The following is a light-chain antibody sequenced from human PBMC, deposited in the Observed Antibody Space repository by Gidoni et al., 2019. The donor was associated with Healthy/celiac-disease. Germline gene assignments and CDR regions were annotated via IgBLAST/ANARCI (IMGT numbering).Light chain of an antibody. J-gene: IGKJ4*01. CDR1: QGISSA. CDR2: DAS. CDR3: QQFNTYPLT. Sequence: AIQLTQSPSSLSASVGDRVTITCRAGQGISSALAWYQQKPGKAPNLLIYDASRLESGVPSRFSGSGSGTDFTLTISSLQPEDFATYYCQQFNTYPLTFGGGTKVEIK. V-gene: IGKV1-13*02.